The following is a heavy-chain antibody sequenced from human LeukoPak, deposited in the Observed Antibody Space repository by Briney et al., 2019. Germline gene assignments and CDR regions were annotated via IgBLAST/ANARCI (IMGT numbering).Heavy chain of an antibody. CDR1: GFTFSSYA. J-gene: IGHJ4*02. CDR2: ISSNGGST. Sequence: GGSLRLSCAASGFTFSSYAMHWVRQAPGKGLEYVSAISSNGGSTYYANSVKGRFTISRDNSKNTLYLQMGSLRAEDMAVYYCARGIAAAVIWGAFDYWGQGTLVTVSS. CDR3: ARGIAAAVIWGAFDY. V-gene: IGHV3-64*01. D-gene: IGHD6-13*01.